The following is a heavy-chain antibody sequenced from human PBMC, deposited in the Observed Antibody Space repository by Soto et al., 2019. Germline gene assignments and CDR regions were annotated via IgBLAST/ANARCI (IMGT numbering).Heavy chain of an antibody. CDR3: ARDRRTAPLDY. CDR1: GLTVSSNY. Sequence: EVQLVESGGGLVQPGGSLRLSCAASGLTVSSNYMNWVRQAPGKGLEWVSVINAEEATYYADSVKGRFTISRDNSKNTLYLQMNSLRADDTAVYYCARDRRTAPLDYWGQGTLVTVSS. D-gene: IGHD6-25*01. CDR2: INAEEAT. V-gene: IGHV3-66*01. J-gene: IGHJ4*02.